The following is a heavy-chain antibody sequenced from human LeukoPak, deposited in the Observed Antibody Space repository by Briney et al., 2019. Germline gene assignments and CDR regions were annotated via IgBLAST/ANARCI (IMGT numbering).Heavy chain of an antibody. CDR3: ARGYYYDSSGYYSVFQH. CDR2: IYSGGST. CDR1: GFTVSTNY. J-gene: IGHJ1*01. Sequence: GESLRLSSAASGFTVSTNYMSWVRQAPGKGLEWVSVIYSGGSTYYADSVKGRFTISRDNSKNTLYLQMNSLRAEDTAVYYCARGYYYDSSGYYSVFQHWGQGTLVTVSS. V-gene: IGHV3-66*02. D-gene: IGHD3-22*01.